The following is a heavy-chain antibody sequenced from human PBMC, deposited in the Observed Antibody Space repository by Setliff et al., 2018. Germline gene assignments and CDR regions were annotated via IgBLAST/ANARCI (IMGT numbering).Heavy chain of an antibody. CDR1: GYTFTSYG. CDR2: ISAYNGNT. D-gene: IGHD3-3*01. Sequence: GASVKVSCKTSGYTFTSYGISWVRQGPGQGLEWMGWISAYNGNTNYAQKFQGRVTMTTDTSTSTAYMELRSLRSDDTAVYYCAREGIERYQYYNFWSGYYTPDCWGQGTLFTVSS. V-gene: IGHV1-18*01. J-gene: IGHJ4*02. CDR3: AREGIERYQYYNFWSGYYTPDC.